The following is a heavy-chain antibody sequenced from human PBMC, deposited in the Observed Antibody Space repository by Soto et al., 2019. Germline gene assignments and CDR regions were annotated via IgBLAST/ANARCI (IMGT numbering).Heavy chain of an antibody. CDR2: ISYDGSNK. Sequence: GGSLRLSCAASGFTFSSYAMHWVRQAPGKGLEWVAVISYDGSNKYYADSVKGRFTISRDNSKNTLYLQMNSLRAEDTAVYYCARGDFWSGPHGNYYYYGMDVWGQGTTVTVSS. V-gene: IGHV3-30-3*01. CDR1: GFTFSSYA. D-gene: IGHD3-3*01. CDR3: ARGDFWSGPHGNYYYYGMDV. J-gene: IGHJ6*02.